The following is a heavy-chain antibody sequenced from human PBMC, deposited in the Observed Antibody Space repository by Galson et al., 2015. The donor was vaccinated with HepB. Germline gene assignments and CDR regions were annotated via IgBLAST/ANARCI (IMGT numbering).Heavy chain of an antibody. J-gene: IGHJ3*02. CDR3: ARDRNMNSGSYYDAFDI. D-gene: IGHD1-26*01. V-gene: IGHV3-33*01. Sequence: SLRLSCAASGFTFSSYGMHWVRQAPGKGLEWVAVIWYDGSNKYYADSVKGRFTISRDNSKNTLYLQMNSLRAEDTAVYYCARDRNMNSGSYYDAFDICSQGTMVTVSS. CDR1: GFTFSSYG. CDR2: IWYDGSNK.